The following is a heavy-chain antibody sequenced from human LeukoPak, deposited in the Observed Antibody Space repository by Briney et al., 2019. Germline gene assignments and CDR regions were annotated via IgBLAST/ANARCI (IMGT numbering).Heavy chain of an antibody. Sequence: ASVKVSCKASGYTFTSYGISWVRQAPGQGLEWMGWISAYNGNTNYAQKLQGRVTMTTDTPTSTAYMELRSLRSDDTAVYYCARSGYCSSTSCQNAFDIWGQGTMVTVSS. V-gene: IGHV1-18*01. CDR2: ISAYNGNT. CDR3: ARSGYCSSTSCQNAFDI. J-gene: IGHJ3*02. D-gene: IGHD2-2*03. CDR1: GYTFTSYG.